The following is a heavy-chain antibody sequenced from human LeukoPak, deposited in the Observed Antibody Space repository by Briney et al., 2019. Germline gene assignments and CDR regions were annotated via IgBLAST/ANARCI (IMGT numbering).Heavy chain of an antibody. Sequence: GGSLRLSCTVSGFTFHDYAMHWVRQVPGKGLEWVSGISWNSGNIGYADSVKGRFTISRDNAKNSLYLQMNSLRAEDTAVYYCAKDFDSSSWYFDYWGQGTLVTVSS. CDR3: AKDFDSSSWYFDY. CDR2: ISWNSGNI. J-gene: IGHJ4*02. D-gene: IGHD6-13*01. V-gene: IGHV3-9*01. CDR1: GFTFHDYA.